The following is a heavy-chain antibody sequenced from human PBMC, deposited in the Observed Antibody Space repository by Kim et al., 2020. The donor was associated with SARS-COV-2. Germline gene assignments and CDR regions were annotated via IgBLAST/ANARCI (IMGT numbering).Heavy chain of an antibody. CDR1: GFTFSSYA. CDR2: ISGGGVST. Sequence: GGSLRLSCAASGFTFSSYAMSWVRQAPGKGLEWVSAISGGGVSTYYADSVKGRFTISRDNSKNTLNLQMNSLRAEDTAVYYCAKDWGFTYGSGSFFDCWGQGTLVTVSS. CDR3: AKDWGFTYGSGSFFDC. V-gene: IGHV3-23*01. J-gene: IGHJ4*02. D-gene: IGHD3-10*01.